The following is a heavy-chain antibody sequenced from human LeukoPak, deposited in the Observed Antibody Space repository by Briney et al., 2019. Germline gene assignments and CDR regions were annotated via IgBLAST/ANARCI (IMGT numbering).Heavy chain of an antibody. Sequence: ASVKVSCKASGYTFTSYYMHWGRHAPGQGLEWMGIINPSGGSTSYAQKFQGRVTMTRDMSTSTVYMELSSLRYEDTAVYYCARGGSSPHRYFDLWGRGTLVTVSS. CDR2: INPSGGST. D-gene: IGHD1-26*01. CDR3: ARGGSSPHRYFDL. J-gene: IGHJ2*01. V-gene: IGHV1-46*01. CDR1: GYTFTSYY.